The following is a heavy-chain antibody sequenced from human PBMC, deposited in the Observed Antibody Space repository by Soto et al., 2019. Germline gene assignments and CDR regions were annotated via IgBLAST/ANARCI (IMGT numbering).Heavy chain of an antibody. V-gene: IGHV1-46*03. Sequence: ASVKVSCKASGYTFTSYYMHWVRQAPGQGLEWMGIINPSGGSTSYAQKFQGRVTMTRDTSTSTVYMELSSLRSEDTAVYYCAREAADFWSGFYFDYWGQGTLVTVSS. D-gene: IGHD3-3*01. CDR3: AREAADFWSGFYFDY. J-gene: IGHJ4*02. CDR2: INPSGGST. CDR1: GYTFTSYY.